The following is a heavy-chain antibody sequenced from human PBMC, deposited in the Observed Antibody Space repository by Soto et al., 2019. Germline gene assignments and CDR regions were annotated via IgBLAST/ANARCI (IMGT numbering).Heavy chain of an antibody. D-gene: IGHD6-19*01. J-gene: IGHJ4*02. CDR3: AGSRPSGPFDY. V-gene: IGHV1-18*01. CDR2: ISAYNGNT. Sequence: ASVKGSFKASGFTLTRHGISWVRQAPGQGLEWMGWISAYNGNTNYAQKLQGRVTMTTDTSTSTAYMELRSLRSDDTAVYYCAGSRPSGPFDYWGQGTLVTVSS. CDR1: GFTLTRHG.